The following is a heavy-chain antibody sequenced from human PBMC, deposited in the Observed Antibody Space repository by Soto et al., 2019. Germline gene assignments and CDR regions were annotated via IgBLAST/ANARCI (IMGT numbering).Heavy chain of an antibody. CDR1: GFTFSAYG. J-gene: IGHJ4*02. CDR3: ASQAFDY. CDR2: IWHDGSKK. V-gene: IGHV3-33*01. Sequence: GGSLRLSCAASGFTFSAYGPQWVRQAPGKGLEWLAFIWHDGSKKYYADSAGGRFTISRDNSKNTLYLQTTSLRAEDTAVYYCASQAFDYWGQGTLVTVSS.